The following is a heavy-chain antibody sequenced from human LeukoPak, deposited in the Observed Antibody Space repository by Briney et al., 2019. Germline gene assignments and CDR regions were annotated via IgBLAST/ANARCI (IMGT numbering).Heavy chain of an antibody. D-gene: IGHD3-3*01. Sequence: ASVKVSCKASGYTFTSYGISWVRQAPGQGLEWMGWISAYNGNTNYAQKFQGRVTITRDTSASTAYMELSSLRSEDTAVYYCARGRDFWSGYYPFDYWGQGTLVTVSS. CDR1: GYTFTSYG. CDR2: ISAYNGNT. J-gene: IGHJ4*02. V-gene: IGHV1-18*01. CDR3: ARGRDFWSGYYPFDY.